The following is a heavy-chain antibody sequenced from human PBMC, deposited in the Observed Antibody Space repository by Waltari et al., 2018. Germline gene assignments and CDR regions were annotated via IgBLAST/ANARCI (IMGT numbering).Heavy chain of an antibody. V-gene: IGHV1-46*01. CDR1: GYTFTSYY. CDR3: ARRKGYFDS. CDR2: LDPSDGST. J-gene: IGHJ4*02. Sequence: QVQLVQSGAEVKKPGASVKVSCEASGYTFTSYYLHWVRQAPGRGREWMGLLDPSDGSTSYAQKFQGRVTMTRDTSTSTVDMEMISLTSEDTAVYYCARRKGYFDSWGQGTLVTVSS.